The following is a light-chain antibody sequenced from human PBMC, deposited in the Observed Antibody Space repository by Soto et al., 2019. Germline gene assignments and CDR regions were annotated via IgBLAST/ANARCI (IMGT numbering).Light chain of an antibody. CDR1: SSDVGNYKY. Sequence: QSALTQPASVSGSPGQSITISCTGTSSDVGNYKYVLWYQQHPGKAPKLMIYEVSNRPSGVSNRFSGSKSGNTASLTISGLQAADEAFYYCSSYVAGDILLFGGGTKLTVL. V-gene: IGLV2-14*01. CDR3: SSYVAGDILL. CDR2: EVS. J-gene: IGLJ2*01.